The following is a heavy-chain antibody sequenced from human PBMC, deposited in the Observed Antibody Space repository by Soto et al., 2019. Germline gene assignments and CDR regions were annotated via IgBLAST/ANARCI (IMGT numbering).Heavy chain of an antibody. V-gene: IGHV3-23*01. CDR2: ISGSGVST. CDR3: AKGSSADCYSDSDY. Sequence: EVQLLESGGGLVQPGGSLRLSCAASGFTFSSYAMTWVRQAPGKGLVWVSGISGSGVSTYYPDPVKGRFTISRDNSKNTLYLQMNSLRAEDTALYYCAKGSSADCYSDSDYWGQGTLVTVSS. CDR1: GFTFSSYA. J-gene: IGHJ4*02. D-gene: IGHD2-21*02.